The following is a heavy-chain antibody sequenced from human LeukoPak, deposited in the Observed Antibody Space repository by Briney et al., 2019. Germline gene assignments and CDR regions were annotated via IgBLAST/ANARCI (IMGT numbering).Heavy chain of an antibody. D-gene: IGHD6-19*01. Sequence: TGGSLRLSCVASGFTFSSYWMHWVRQAPGKGLVWVSRINSDGSSTSYADSVKGRFTISRDNAKNTLYLQMNSLRAEDTAVYYCAIAVAGTQADYWGQGTLVTVSS. CDR3: AIAVAGTQADY. CDR2: INSDGSST. V-gene: IGHV3-74*01. J-gene: IGHJ4*02. CDR1: GFTFSSYW.